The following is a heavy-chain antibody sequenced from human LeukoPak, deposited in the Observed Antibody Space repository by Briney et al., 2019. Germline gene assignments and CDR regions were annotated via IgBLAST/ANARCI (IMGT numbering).Heavy chain of an antibody. J-gene: IGHJ4*02. CDR2: VDPEDGET. CDR1: GYTFTDYY. D-gene: IGHD5-12*01. Sequence: ASVKVSCKVSGYTFTDYYMHWVQQAPGKGLEWMGLVDPEDGETIYAEKFQGRVTITADSSTDTAYMELSSPRSEDTAVYYCATVPPYSGYGRWGQGTLVTVSS. V-gene: IGHV1-69-2*01. CDR3: ATVPPYSGYGR.